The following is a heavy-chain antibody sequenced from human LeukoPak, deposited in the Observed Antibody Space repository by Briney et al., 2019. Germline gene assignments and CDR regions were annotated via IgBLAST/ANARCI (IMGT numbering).Heavy chain of an antibody. J-gene: IGHJ4*02. V-gene: IGHV4-59*01. Sequence: PSETLSLTCTVSGGSISSYYWSWIRQPPGKGLEWIGYIYYSGSTNYNPSLKSRVTISVDTSKNQFSLKLSSVTAADTAVYYCARVGYDSSGRFDYWGQGTLVTVSS. CDR3: ARVGYDSSGRFDY. CDR1: GGSISSYY. D-gene: IGHD3-22*01. CDR2: IYYSGST.